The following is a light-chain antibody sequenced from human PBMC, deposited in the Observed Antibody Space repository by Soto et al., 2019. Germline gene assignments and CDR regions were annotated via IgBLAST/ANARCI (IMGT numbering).Light chain of an antibody. V-gene: IGKV1-39*01. Sequence: DIQMTQCPSSLSASVGDRVTITCRASQSISSYLNWYQQKPGKAPKLLIYAASSLQSGVPSRFSGSGSGTDFTLTISSLQPEDFATYYCQQSYSTPRTFGQGTKVEIK. J-gene: IGKJ1*01. CDR1: QSISSY. CDR2: AAS. CDR3: QQSYSTPRT.